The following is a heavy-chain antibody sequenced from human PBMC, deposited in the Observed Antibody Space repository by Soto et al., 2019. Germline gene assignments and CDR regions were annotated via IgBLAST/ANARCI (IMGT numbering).Heavy chain of an antibody. Sequence: SWTLSRTCTVSGGSISSYYWSWRRQPPGKGLEWIGYIYYSGSTNYNPSLKSLVTISVDTYKNQFALKLSSVTAADTAVYYCAREGSGSYYYFDYWGQGTLVTVPS. CDR1: GGSISSYY. CDR3: AREGSGSYYYFDY. D-gene: IGHD1-26*01. V-gene: IGHV4-59*01. J-gene: IGHJ4*02. CDR2: IYYSGST.